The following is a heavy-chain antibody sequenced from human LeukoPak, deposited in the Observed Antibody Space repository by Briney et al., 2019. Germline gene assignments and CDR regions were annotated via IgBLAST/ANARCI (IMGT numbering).Heavy chain of an antibody. CDR1: GGSFSGYY. CDR2: INHSGST. J-gene: IGHJ4*02. V-gene: IGHV4-34*01. CDR3: ARGSIVVATFFDY. D-gene: IGHD3-22*01. Sequence: SETLSLTCAVYGGSFSGYYWSWIRQPSGKGLEWIGEINHSGSTNYNPSLKSRVTISVDTSKNQFSLKLSSVTAADTAVYYCARGSIVVATFFDYWGQGTLVTVSS.